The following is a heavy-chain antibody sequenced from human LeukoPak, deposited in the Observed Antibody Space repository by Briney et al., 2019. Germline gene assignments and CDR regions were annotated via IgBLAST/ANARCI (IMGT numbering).Heavy chain of an antibody. J-gene: IGHJ6*03. D-gene: IGHD4-11*01. CDR3: AREGYSNPGDYYYYYMDV. Sequence: EASVKVPCKASGYTFTSYGISWVRQAPGQGLEWMGWISAYNGNTNYAQKLQGRVTMTTDTSTSTAYMELRSLRSDDTAVYYCAREGYSNPGDYYYYYMDVWGKGTTVTVSS. CDR2: ISAYNGNT. V-gene: IGHV1-18*01. CDR1: GYTFTSYG.